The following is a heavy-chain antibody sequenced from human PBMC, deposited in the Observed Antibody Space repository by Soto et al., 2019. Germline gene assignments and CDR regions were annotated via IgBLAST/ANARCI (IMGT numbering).Heavy chain of an antibody. CDR1: GYSISSGHY. CDR2: FYSGSGS. D-gene: IGHD3-3*01. V-gene: IGHV3-64D*06. Sequence: ETLSLTCVVSGYSISSGHYWGWVRQAPGQGLEYVSAIFYSGSGSYYADPVRGRFTVSRDNSKNMFYLQMSSLRVEDTALYFCVRGPSRGSSLFGPLDYWGQGTQVTVSS. J-gene: IGHJ4*02. CDR3: VRGPSRGSSLFGPLDY.